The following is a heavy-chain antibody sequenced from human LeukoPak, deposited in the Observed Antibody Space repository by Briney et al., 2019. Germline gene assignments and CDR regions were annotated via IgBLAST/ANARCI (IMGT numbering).Heavy chain of an antibody. CDR1: GGSISSGGYS. D-gene: IGHD1-26*01. CDR3: ARDGSYSEHSNWFDP. Sequence: SQTLSLTCAVSGGSISSGGYSWSWIRQPPGKGLEWIGYIYHSGSTYYNPSLKSRVTMSVDTSKNQFSLKLSSVTAADTAVYYCARDGSYSEHSNWFDPWGQGTLVTVSS. V-gene: IGHV4-30-2*01. J-gene: IGHJ5*02. CDR2: IYHSGST.